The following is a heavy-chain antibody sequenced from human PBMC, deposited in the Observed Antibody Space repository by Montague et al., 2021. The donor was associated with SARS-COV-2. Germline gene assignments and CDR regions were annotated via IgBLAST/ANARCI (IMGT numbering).Heavy chain of an antibody. CDR1: GFSFSSNA. CDR2: ISYNGGST. J-gene: IGHJ6*02. CDR3: ARGGDWGRYYYYYGMDV. Sequence: SLRLSCAASGFSFSSNALHWVRPAPGKGLEYVSGISYNGGSTYYANSVKGRFTISRDNSKNTLYLQMGSLRAEDMAVYYCARGGDWGRYYYYYGMDVWGQGTTVTVSS. V-gene: IGHV3-64*01. D-gene: IGHD7-27*01.